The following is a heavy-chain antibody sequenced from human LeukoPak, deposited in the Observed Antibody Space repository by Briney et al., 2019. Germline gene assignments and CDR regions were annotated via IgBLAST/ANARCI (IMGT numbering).Heavy chain of an antibody. CDR1: GGSISNSTYY. J-gene: IGHJ3*02. Sequence: SETLSLTCTVSGGSISNSTYYWGWIRQPPGKGLEWIGSIYYSGSTYYNPSLKSRVTISVDTSKNQFSLKLSSVTAADTAVYYCARSVLAAAGTEAFDIWGQGTMVTVSS. D-gene: IGHD6-13*01. V-gene: IGHV4-39*07. CDR3: ARSVLAAAGTEAFDI. CDR2: IYYSGST.